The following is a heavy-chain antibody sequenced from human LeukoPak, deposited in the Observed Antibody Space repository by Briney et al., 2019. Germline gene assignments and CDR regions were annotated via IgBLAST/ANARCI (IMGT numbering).Heavy chain of an antibody. J-gene: IGHJ4*02. CDR1: GGSISSGGYY. D-gene: IGHD6-19*01. CDR3: ARGEAVAGYDY. Sequence: SQTLSLTCTVSGGSISSGGYYWSWIRQHPGKGLEWIGYIYYSGSTYYNPSLKSRVTISVDTSKNQFSLKLSSVTDADTAVYYCARGEAVAGYDYWGQGTLVTVSS. V-gene: IGHV4-31*03. CDR2: IYYSGST.